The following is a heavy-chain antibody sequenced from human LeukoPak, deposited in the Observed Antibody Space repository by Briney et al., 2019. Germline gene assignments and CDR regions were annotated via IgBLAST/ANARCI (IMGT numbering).Heavy chain of an antibody. D-gene: IGHD2-2*01. V-gene: IGHV4-59*08. CDR2: IYYSGST. CDR3: ARQGGCSSTSCLNNWFDP. J-gene: IGHJ5*02. Sequence: KPSETLSLTCTVSGGSISSYYWSWIRQPPGKGLEWIGYIYYSGSTNYNPSLKSRVTISVDTSKNQFSLKLSSVTAADTAVYYCARQGGCSSTSCLNNWFDPWGQGNLVTVSS. CDR1: GGSISSYY.